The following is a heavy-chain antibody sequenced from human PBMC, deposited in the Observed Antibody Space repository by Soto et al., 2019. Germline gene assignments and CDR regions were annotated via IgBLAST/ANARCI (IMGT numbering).Heavy chain of an antibody. J-gene: IGHJ6*02. CDR2: ISSSSSYI. V-gene: IGHV3-21*01. CDR3: ARVATTGTTARYYAMDV. D-gene: IGHD1-1*01. CDR1: GFTFSSYS. Sequence: EVQLVESGGGLVKPGGSLRLSCAASGFTFSSYSMNWVRQAPGKGLEWVSSISSSSSYIYYADSVKGRFTISRDNAKKSPYLQMNSLRAEDTAMYYCARVATTGTTARYYAMDVWGQGTTVTVSS.